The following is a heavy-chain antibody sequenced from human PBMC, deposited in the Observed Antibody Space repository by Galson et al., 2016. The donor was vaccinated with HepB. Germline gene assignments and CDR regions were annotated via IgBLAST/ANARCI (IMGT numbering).Heavy chain of an antibody. CDR2: TWFDGNYE. V-gene: IGHV3-33*01. J-gene: IGHJ4*02. D-gene: IGHD3-10*01. CDR1: GFNFISYG. Sequence: SLRLSCAASGFNFISYGMHWVRQAPGKGLEWVAVTWFDGNYEDYAESVKGRITVSRDNTKNTLSLQLASLRAENTAVYHCARSREYFGSGSYLDYWGQGTLVIVSS. CDR3: ARSREYFGSGSYLDY.